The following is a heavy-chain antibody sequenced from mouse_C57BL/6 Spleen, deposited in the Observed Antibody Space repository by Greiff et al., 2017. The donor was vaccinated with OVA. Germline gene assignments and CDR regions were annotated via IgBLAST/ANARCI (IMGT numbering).Heavy chain of an antibody. CDR3: APIYDGDYDYAMDY. D-gene: IGHD2-3*01. CDR2: FHPNSGST. CDR1: GYTFPSYW. Sequence: QVQLQQPGAELVKPGASVKLSCKASGYTFPSYWMHWVKQRPGHGLEWIGMFHPNSGSTNYHEKFKSKATLTVDKSSRTAYRKLSSLTSEDSAVYYCAPIYDGDYDYAMDYWGQGTSVTVSS. V-gene: IGHV1-64*01. J-gene: IGHJ4*01.